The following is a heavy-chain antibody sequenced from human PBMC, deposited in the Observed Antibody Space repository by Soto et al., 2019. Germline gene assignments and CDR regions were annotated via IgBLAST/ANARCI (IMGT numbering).Heavy chain of an antibody. CDR2: INWNGGST. V-gene: IGHV3-20*04. CDR1: GFTFDDYG. CDR3: ARPQGSGSYSPFDY. J-gene: IGHJ4*02. D-gene: IGHD3-10*01. Sequence: GGSLRLSCAASGFTFDDYGMSWVRQAPGKGLEWVSGINWNGGSTAYADSVKGRFTISRDNAKNSLYLQMNSLRAEDTALYYCARPQGSGSYSPFDYWGQGTLVTVSS.